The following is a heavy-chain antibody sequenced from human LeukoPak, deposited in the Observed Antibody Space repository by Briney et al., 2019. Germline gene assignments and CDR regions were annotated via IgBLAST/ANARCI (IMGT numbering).Heavy chain of an antibody. CDR2: IYHSGST. CDR3: ARGGKYQLLPNWFDP. V-gene: IGHV4-30-2*01. Sequence: PSETLSLTCAVSGGSISSGGYSWSWIRQPPGKGLEWIGYIYHSGSTYYNPSLKSRVTISVDTSKNQFSLKLSSVTAADTAVYYCARGGKYQLLPNWFDPWGQGTLVTVSS. D-gene: IGHD2-2*01. CDR1: GGSISSGGYS. J-gene: IGHJ5*02.